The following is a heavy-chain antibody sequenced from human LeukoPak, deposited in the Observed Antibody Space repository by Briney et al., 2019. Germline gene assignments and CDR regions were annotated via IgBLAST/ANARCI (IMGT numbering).Heavy chain of an antibody. V-gene: IGHV1-24*01. CDR2: FDPEDGET. CDR1: GYTLTELS. CDR3: ARDVGANSFDY. Sequence: ASVKVSCKVSGYTLTELSMHWVRQAPGKGLEWMGGFDPEDGETIYAQKFQGRVTMTADTSTSTAYMELRSLRSDDTAVYYCARDVGANSFDYWGQGTLVTVSS. D-gene: IGHD1-26*01. J-gene: IGHJ4*02.